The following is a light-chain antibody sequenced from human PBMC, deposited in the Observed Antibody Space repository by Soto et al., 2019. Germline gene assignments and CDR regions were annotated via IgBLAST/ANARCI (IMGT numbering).Light chain of an antibody. J-gene: IGKJ5*01. CDR1: ESVSSY. V-gene: IGKV3-11*01. CDR2: DAS. CDR3: QQRSNWPPDT. Sequence: EIVLTQSPATLSLSPGERATLSCRSSESVSSYLAWYQQQPGQAHRLLIYDASNRATGIPARFSGSGSGTDFTLTISSLEPEDFAVYYCQQRSNWPPDTFGQGTRLQIK.